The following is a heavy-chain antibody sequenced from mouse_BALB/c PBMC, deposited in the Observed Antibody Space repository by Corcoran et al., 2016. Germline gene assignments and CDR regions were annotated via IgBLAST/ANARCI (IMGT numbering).Heavy chain of an antibody. Sequence: EVQLQQSGAELVKPGASVKLSCTASGFNIKDTYMHWVKQRPEQGLEWIGRIDPANGNTKYDPKFQGKATITADTSSNTAYLQLSSLTSEDTAVYYCARNYDYDAYYAMDYWGQGTSVTVSS. CDR2: IDPANGNT. CDR1: GFNIKDTY. J-gene: IGHJ4*01. CDR3: ARNYDYDAYYAMDY. D-gene: IGHD2-4*01. V-gene: IGHV14-3*02.